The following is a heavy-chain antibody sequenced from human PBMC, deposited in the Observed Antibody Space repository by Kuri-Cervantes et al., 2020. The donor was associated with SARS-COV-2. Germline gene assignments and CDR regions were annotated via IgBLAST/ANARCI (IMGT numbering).Heavy chain of an antibody. V-gene: IGHV4-34*01. D-gene: IGHD3-10*01. CDR1: GGSFSGYY. J-gene: IGHJ3*02. CDR3: HGGGPAYYGSGSYFDAFDI. CDR2: INHSGST. Sequence: GSLRLSCAVYGGSFSGYYWSWIRQPPGKGLEWIGEINHSGSTNYNPSLKSRVIISVDTSKNQFSLKLSSVTAADTAVYYCHGGGPAYYGSGSYFDAFDIWGQGTRVTVSS.